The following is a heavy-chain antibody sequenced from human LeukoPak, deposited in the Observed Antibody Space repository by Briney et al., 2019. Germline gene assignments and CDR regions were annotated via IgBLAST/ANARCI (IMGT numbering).Heavy chain of an antibody. D-gene: IGHD1-1*01. CDR3: ARRYPYYYNMDV. CDR2: INPNSGGT. CDR1: GYTFTSYY. Sequence: ASVKVSCKASGYTFTSYYMHWVRQAPGQGLEWMGWINPNSGGTNYAQKFQGRVTMTRDTSISTAYMELSRLRSDDTAVYYCARRYPYYYNMDVWGKGTTVTVSS. J-gene: IGHJ6*03. V-gene: IGHV1-2*02.